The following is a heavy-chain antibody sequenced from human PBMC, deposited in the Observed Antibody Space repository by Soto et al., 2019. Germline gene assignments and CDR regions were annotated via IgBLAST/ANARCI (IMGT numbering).Heavy chain of an antibody. CDR3: AKDGESRIQLWPRYYYYGMDV. CDR2: ISYDGSNK. Sequence: RRLSCAASGFTFSSYGMHWVRQAPGKGLEWVAVISYDGSNKYYADSVKGRFTISRDNSKNTLYLQMNSLRAEDTAVYYCAKDGESRIQLWPRYYYYGMDVWGQGTTVTVSS. D-gene: IGHD5-18*01. V-gene: IGHV3-30*18. CDR1: GFTFSSYG. J-gene: IGHJ6*02.